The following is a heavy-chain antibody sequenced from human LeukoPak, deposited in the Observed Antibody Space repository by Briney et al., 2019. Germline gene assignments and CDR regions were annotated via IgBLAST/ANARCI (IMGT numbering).Heavy chain of an antibody. CDR1: GGSISSSSYY. Sequence: KSSETLSLTCTVSGGSISSSSYYWGWIRQPPGKGLEWIGSIYYSGSTYYNPSLKSRVTISVDTSKNQFSLKLSSVTAADTAVYYCAGNSGYDVIPLDYWGQGTLVTVSS. D-gene: IGHD5-12*01. J-gene: IGHJ4*02. V-gene: IGHV4-39*01. CDR3: AGNSGYDVIPLDY. CDR2: IYYSGST.